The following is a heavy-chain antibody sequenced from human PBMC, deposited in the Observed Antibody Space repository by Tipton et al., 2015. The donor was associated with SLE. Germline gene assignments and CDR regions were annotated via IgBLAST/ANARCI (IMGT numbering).Heavy chain of an antibody. V-gene: IGHV4-59*01. CDR3: AREIHYDFWSGYYYYYMDV. J-gene: IGHJ6*03. Sequence: TLSLTCTVSGGSISSYYWSWIRQPPGQGLEWIGYIYYSGSTNYNPSLKSRVTISVDASKNQFSLKLSSVTAADTAVYFCAREIHYDFWSGYYYYYMDVWGKGSTVTVSS. D-gene: IGHD3-3*01. CDR2: IYYSGST. CDR1: GGSISSYY.